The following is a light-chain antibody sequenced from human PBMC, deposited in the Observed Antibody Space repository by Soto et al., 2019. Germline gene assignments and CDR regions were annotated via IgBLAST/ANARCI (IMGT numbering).Light chain of an antibody. V-gene: IGLV2-14*01. Sequence: QSALTQPASMSGSPGQSITISCTGTSNDIGHYNSVSWYQQHPAKAPKVIISEVRNRPSGISNRFSGSKSGNTAFLTISGLQAEDEADYYCASYTRTVTLIFGGGTQLTVL. J-gene: IGLJ2*01. CDR1: SNDIGHYNS. CDR3: ASYTRTVTLI. CDR2: EVR.